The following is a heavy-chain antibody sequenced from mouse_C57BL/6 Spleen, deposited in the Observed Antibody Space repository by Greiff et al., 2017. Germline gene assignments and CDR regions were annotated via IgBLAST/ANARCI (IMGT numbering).Heavy chain of an antibody. D-gene: IGHD2-1*01. V-gene: IGHV1-64*01. Sequence: QVHVKQPGAELVKPGASVKLSCKASGYTFTSYWMHWVKQRPGQGLEWIGMIHPNSGSTNHNEKFKSKATLTVDKSSSTAYMQLSSLTSEDSAVYYCARGARGNSWYFDVWGTGTTVTVSS. CDR3: ARGARGNSWYFDV. CDR1: GYTFTSYW. CDR2: IHPNSGST. J-gene: IGHJ1*03.